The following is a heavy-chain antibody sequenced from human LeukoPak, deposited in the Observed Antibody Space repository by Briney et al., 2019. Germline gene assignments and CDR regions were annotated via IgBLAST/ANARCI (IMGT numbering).Heavy chain of an antibody. J-gene: IGHJ4*02. CDR2: ISSSSSTI. V-gene: IGHV3-48*04. CDR3: ARIQYSSGWCEDY. CDR1: GFTFSSYS. Sequence: PGGSLRLSCAASGFTFSSYSMNWVRQAPGKGLEWVSYISSSSSTIYYADSVKGRFTISRDNAKNSLYLQMNSLRAEDTAVYYCARIQYSSGWCEDYWGQGTLVTVSS. D-gene: IGHD6-13*01.